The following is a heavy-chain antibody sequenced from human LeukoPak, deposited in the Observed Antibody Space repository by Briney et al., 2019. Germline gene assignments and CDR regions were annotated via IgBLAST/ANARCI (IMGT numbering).Heavy chain of an antibody. CDR1: GFTFSSYA. V-gene: IGHV3-23*01. Sequence: GGSLRLSCAASGFTFSSYAMNWVRQAPGKGLEWVSGISGSGDNTYYADSVKGRFTISRDNSKNKLYLQMNSLRADDTAVYYCAKKNGDYVTYHFDYWGQGSLVTVSS. J-gene: IGHJ4*02. D-gene: IGHD4-17*01. CDR3: AKKNGDYVTYHFDY. CDR2: ISGSGDNT.